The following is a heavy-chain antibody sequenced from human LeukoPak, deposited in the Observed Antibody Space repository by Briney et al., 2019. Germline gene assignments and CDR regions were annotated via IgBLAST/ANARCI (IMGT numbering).Heavy chain of an antibody. CDR2: ISGSGIT. V-gene: IGHV3-23*01. J-gene: IGHJ3*02. D-gene: IGHD2-15*01. CDR1: RLTFSNYA. Sequence: GGSLRLSCVAPRLTFSNYAMSWVRQAPGKGPEWVSTISGSGITYYADSVKGRFTISRDNSRNIVYLFMNSLGAEDTAIYYCAKCGVARRWANDAFDIWGQGTVVTVSS. CDR3: AKCGVARRWANDAFDI.